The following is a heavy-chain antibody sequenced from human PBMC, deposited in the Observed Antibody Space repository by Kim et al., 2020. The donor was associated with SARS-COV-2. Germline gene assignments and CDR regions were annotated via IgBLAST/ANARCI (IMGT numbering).Heavy chain of an antibody. V-gene: IGHV3-48*02. D-gene: IGHD4-17*01. CDR3: ARPSHDYGDYSD. J-gene: IGHJ4*02. Sequence: SYADSVKGRFTLSRDNAKNSLYLQMNSLRDEDTAVYYCARPSHDYGDYSDWGQGTLVTVSS.